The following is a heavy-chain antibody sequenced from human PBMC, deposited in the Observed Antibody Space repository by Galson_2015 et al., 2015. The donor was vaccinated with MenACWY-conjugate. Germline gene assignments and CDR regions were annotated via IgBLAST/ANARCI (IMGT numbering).Heavy chain of an antibody. CDR1: GGSFSGFY. CDR2: IDDSGST. J-gene: IGHJ6*02. V-gene: IGHV4-34*01. Sequence: ETLSLTCAVFGGSFSGFYCSWIRQSPGKGLEWIGEIDDSGSTNYNPSLKSRVTISIDTSKKQFSLKLSSVTAADTAVYYCARRSSSLNYYYGMAVWGQGTTVTVSS. CDR3: ARRSSSLNYYYGMAV. D-gene: IGHD6-6*01.